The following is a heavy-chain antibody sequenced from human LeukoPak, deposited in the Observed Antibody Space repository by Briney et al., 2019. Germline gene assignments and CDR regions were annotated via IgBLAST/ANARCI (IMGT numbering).Heavy chain of an antibody. J-gene: IGHJ4*02. CDR1: GFTFSSYS. CDR2: ISSSSSYI. V-gene: IGHV3-21*01. CDR3: AKDGAYYYDSSGYFGFDY. Sequence: GGSLRLSCAASGFTFSSYSMNWVRQAPGKGLEWVSSISSSSSYIYYAGSVKGRFTISRDNSKNTLYLQMNSLRAEDTAVYYCAKDGAYYYDSSGYFGFDYWGQGTLVTVSS. D-gene: IGHD3-22*01.